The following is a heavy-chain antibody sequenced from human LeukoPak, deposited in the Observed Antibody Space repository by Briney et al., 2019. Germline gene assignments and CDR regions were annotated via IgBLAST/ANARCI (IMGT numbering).Heavy chain of an antibody. D-gene: IGHD3-22*01. V-gene: IGHV4-59*01. Sequence: SETLSLTCTVSGGSISSYYWSWIRQPPGKGLEWVGYTYYSGSTNYNPSLKSRVTISVDTSKNQFSLKLSSVTAADTAVYYCARYDSSGYYYFDYWGQGTLVTVSS. CDR1: GGSISSYY. J-gene: IGHJ4*02. CDR3: ARYDSSGYYYFDY. CDR2: TYYSGST.